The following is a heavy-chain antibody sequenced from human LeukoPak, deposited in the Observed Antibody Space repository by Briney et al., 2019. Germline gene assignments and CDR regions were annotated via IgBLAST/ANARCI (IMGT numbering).Heavy chain of an antibody. Sequence: ASVKVSCKASGYTFTSYDINWVRQATGQGLEWMGWMNPNRGNTGYAQKFQGRVTMTRNTSISTAYMELSSLRSEDTAVYYCARGPNFVQLERQDYMDVWGKGTTVTVSS. CDR3: ARGPNFVQLERQDYMDV. V-gene: IGHV1-8*01. J-gene: IGHJ6*03. D-gene: IGHD1-1*01. CDR2: MNPNRGNT. CDR1: GYTFTSYD.